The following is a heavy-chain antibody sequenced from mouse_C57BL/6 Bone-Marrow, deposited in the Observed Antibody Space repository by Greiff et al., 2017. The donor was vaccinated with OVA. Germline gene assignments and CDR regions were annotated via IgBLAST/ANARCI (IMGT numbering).Heavy chain of an antibody. J-gene: IGHJ3*01. CDR1: GYTFTDYE. V-gene: IGHV1-15*01. CDR3: DSSGFAY. CDR2: IDPETGGT. Sequence: QVQLKESGAELVRPGASVTLSCKASGYTFTDYEMHWVKQTPVHGLEWIGAIDPETGGTAYNQKFKGKAILTADKSSSTAYMELRSLTSEDSAVYYCDSSGFAYWGQGTLVTVSA. D-gene: IGHD3-2*02.